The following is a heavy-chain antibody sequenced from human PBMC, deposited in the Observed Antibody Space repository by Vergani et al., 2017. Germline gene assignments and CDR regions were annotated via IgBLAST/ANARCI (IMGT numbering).Heavy chain of an antibody. Sequence: QLQLQESGPGLVKPSETLSLTCTVSGGSISSYYWSWIRQPPGKGLEWIGYIYYSESTNYNPSLKSLVTISVDTSKNQCSLTLSSVTAADTAVYYCARDSPWYFDLWGRGTLVTVSS. CDR1: GGSISSYY. CDR3: ARDSPWYFDL. CDR2: IYYSEST. V-gene: IGHV4-59*01. J-gene: IGHJ2*01.